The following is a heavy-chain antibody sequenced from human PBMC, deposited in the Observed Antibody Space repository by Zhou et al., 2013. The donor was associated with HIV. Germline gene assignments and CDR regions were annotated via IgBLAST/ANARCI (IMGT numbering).Heavy chain of an antibody. D-gene: IGHD3-9*01. V-gene: IGHV1-69*05. CDR2: IMPIFGVT. J-gene: IGHJ4*02. Sequence: QVQLVQSGAEVKKPGSSVKVSCKASGGAFSRYAVSWVRQAPGQGLEWMGRIMPIFGVTDYAQKFQDRLTITTDESTTTAYMDLSSLRSEDTAIYYCARAQGDILTEGYFDYWGQGTLVTVSS. CDR3: ARAQGDILTEGYFDY. CDR1: GGAFSRYA.